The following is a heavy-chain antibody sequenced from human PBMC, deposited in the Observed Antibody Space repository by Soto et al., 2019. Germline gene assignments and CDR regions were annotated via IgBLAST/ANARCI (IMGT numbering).Heavy chain of an antibody. CDR1: GGSISSYY. Sequence: SETLSLTCTVSGGSISSYYWSWIRQPPGKGLEWIGYIYYSGSTNYNPSLKSRVTISVDTSKNQFSLKLSSVTAADTAVYYCAAEAGRPPRVYYYMDVWGKGTTVTVSS. V-gene: IGHV4-59*08. CDR3: AAEAGRPPRVYYYMDV. CDR2: IYYSGST. J-gene: IGHJ6*03. D-gene: IGHD6-6*01.